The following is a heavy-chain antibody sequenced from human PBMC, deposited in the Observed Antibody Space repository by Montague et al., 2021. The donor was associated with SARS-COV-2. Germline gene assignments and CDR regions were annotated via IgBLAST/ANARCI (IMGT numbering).Heavy chain of an antibody. CDR2: IRTTGHT. CDR3: ARFGSGTLEFDL. J-gene: IGHJ4*02. CDR1: GXSISTGIYY. V-gene: IGHV4-61*02. D-gene: IGHD1-26*01. Sequence: TLSLTCTVSGXSISTGIYYWSWIRQPAGKGLGWIGRIRTTGHTDYNXSLESRVFMSVDTSTNQFSLSLTSVAAADTAVYFCARFGSGTLEFDLWGQGTLVTVSS.